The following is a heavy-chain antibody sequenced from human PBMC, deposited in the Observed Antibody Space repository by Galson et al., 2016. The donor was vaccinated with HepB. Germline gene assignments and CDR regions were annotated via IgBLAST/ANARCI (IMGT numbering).Heavy chain of an antibody. Sequence: SLRLSCAASGFTFSSYAMSWVRQAPGKGLEWVSAISGNGDFTYFAESVKGRFTISRDNSKNTLYLQMNSLRAGDTAVYYCARDTWTWTGGQGTLVTVSS. CDR3: ARDTWTWT. CDR1: GFTFSSYA. V-gene: IGHV3-23*01. J-gene: IGHJ1*01. D-gene: IGHD3/OR15-3a*01. CDR2: ISGNGDFT.